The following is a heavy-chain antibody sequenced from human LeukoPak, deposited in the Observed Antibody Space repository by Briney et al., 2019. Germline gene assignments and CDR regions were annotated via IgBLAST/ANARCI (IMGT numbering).Heavy chain of an antibody. D-gene: IGHD2-2*01. CDR3: ARGTSAPAAIKPDY. J-gene: IGHJ4*02. Sequence: GRSLRLSCAASGFTFSSYDMHWVRQAPGKGLEWVAVISYDGSNKYYADSVKGRFTISRDNSKNTLYLQMNSLRAEDTAVYYCARGTSAPAAIKPDYWGQGTLVTVSS. V-gene: IGHV3-30*04. CDR2: ISYDGSNK. CDR1: GFTFSSYD.